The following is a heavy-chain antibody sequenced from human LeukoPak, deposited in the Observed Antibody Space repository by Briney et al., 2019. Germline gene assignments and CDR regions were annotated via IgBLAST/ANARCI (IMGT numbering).Heavy chain of an antibody. Sequence: SETLSLTCAVYGGAFSGYSWSWIRQPPGKGLEWIGEIDPNGTTNYNPSLKSRVIVSVDTSKNQFSLKLSSVTAADTAVYYCARHAYCGGDCYPRWVYFDYWGQGTLVTVSS. V-gene: IGHV4-34*01. J-gene: IGHJ4*02. D-gene: IGHD2-21*02. CDR3: ARHAYCGGDCYPRWVYFDY. CDR2: IDPNGTT. CDR1: GGAFSGYS.